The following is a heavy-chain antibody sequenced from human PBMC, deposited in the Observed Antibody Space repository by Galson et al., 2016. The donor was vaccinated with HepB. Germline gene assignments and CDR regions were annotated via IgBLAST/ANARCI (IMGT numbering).Heavy chain of an antibody. J-gene: IGHJ6*03. CDR3: SMRSWSGGYYYMDV. V-gene: IGHV3-73*01. Sequence: SLRLSCAASGFIFSGSAMHWVRQASGNGLEWVGRIRSKANSYATAYAASVKGRFTISRDDSKNTAYLQMNSLKTEDTAVYYCSMRSWSGGYYYMDVWGKGTTVTVSS. CDR1: GFIFSGSA. D-gene: IGHD6-13*01. CDR2: IRSKANSYAT.